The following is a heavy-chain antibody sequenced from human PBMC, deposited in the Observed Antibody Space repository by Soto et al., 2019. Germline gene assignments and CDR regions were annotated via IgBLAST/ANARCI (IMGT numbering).Heavy chain of an antibody. D-gene: IGHD3-3*01. J-gene: IGHJ6*02. V-gene: IGHV1-58*01. CDR2: IVVGSGNT. CDR1: GFTFTSSA. CDR3: AAANITIFGVGEKSYSYYGMDV. Sequence: QMQLVQSGPEVKKPGTSVKVSCKASGFTFTSSAVQWVRQARGQRLEWIGWIVVGSGNTNYAQKFKERVTITRDMSTSTAYMELSSLRSEDTAVYYCAAANITIFGVGEKSYSYYGMDVWGQGTTVTVSS.